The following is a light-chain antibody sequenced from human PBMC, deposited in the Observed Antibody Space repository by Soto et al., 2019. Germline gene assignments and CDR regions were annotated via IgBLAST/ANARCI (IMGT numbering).Light chain of an antibody. CDR3: CSYAGRYTFDG. Sequence: QSVLTQPRSVSGSPGQSVTISCTGTSSDVGGYNYVSWYQQHPGKAPKLMIYDVSKRPSGVPDRFSGSKSGNTASLTISGLQADDEADYYCCSYAGRYTFDGFGTGTKATV. CDR1: SSDVGGYNY. CDR2: DVS. V-gene: IGLV2-11*01. J-gene: IGLJ1*01.